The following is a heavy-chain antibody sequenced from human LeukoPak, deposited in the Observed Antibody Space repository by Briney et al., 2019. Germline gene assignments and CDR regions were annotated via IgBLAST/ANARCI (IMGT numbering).Heavy chain of an antibody. D-gene: IGHD5-18*01. CDR3: ARAGRGVDTAMVPGLLPFDY. CDR2: IIPIFGTA. CDR1: GGTFSSYA. J-gene: IGHJ4*02. Sequence: SVKVSCKSSGGTFSSYAISWVRQAPGQGLEWMGGIIPIFGTANYAQKFQGRVTITADESTSTAYMELSSLRSEDTAVYYCARAGRGVDTAMVPGLLPFDYWGQGTLVTVSS. V-gene: IGHV1-69*13.